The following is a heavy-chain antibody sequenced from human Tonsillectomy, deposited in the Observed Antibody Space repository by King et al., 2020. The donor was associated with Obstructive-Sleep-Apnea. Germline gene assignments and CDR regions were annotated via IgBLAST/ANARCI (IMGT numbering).Heavy chain of an antibody. Sequence: QLQESGPGLVKSSETLSLTCTVSGGSISSYYWSWIRQPAGKGLEGIGRIYTSGSTNYNPSLKSRVPKSVDTSKNQFSLKLISVTAADTAVYYCARVGETTYYYYEMDVWGQGTTVTVSS. V-gene: IGHV4-4*07. J-gene: IGHJ6*02. CDR3: ARVGETTYYYYEMDV. CDR2: IYTSGST. CDR1: GGSISSYY. D-gene: IGHD1-26*01.